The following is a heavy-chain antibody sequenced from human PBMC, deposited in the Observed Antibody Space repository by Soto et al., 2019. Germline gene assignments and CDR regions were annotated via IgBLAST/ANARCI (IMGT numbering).Heavy chain of an antibody. CDR2: IWYDGSNK. Sequence: ESGGGVVQPGRSLRLSCAASGFTFSSYGMHWVRQAPGKGLEWVAVIWYDGSNKYYADSVKGRFTISRDNSKNTLYLQMNSLRAEDTAVYYCARDQGGRYGSGAFDYWGQGTLVTVSS. CDR3: ARDQGGRYGSGAFDY. J-gene: IGHJ4*02. CDR1: GFTFSSYG. D-gene: IGHD3-10*01. V-gene: IGHV3-33*01.